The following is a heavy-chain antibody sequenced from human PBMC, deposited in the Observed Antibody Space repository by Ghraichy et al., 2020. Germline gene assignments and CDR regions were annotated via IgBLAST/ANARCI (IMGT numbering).Heavy chain of an antibody. J-gene: IGHJ4*02. CDR1: GESFSGYF. V-gene: IGHV4-34*01. D-gene: IGHD2-21*02. CDR3: AGRAAKTASVDY. Sequence: SETLSLTCAVYGESFSGYFWRWLRQPPGKGLEWIGEINHSGSTNYNPSLKSRVTVSVDTSKNQFSLKLSSVTAADTALYFCAGRAAKTASVDYWGQGSRVTVSS. CDR2: INHSGST.